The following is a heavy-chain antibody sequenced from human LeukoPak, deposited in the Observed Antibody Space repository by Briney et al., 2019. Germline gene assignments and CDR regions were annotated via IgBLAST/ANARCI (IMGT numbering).Heavy chain of an antibody. CDR1: GGSFSGYY. Sequence: SETLSLTCAVYGGSFSGYYWSWIRQPPGKGLEWIGSLYYTGSTYYNPSLKSRVTISVDTSKNQFSLKLSSVTAADTAVYYCARRTILTGSDYWGQGTLVTVSS. CDR3: ARRTILTGSDY. D-gene: IGHD3-9*01. J-gene: IGHJ4*02. CDR2: LYYTGST. V-gene: IGHV4-34*01.